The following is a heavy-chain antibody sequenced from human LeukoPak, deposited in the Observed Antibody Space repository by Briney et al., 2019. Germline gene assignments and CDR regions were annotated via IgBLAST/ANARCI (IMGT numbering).Heavy chain of an antibody. CDR2: INPNSGGT. Sequence: ASVKVSCKASGYTFTGYYMHWVRQAPGQGLEWMGWINPNSGGTNYAQKFQGWVTMTRDTSISTAYMELSRLRSDDTAVYYCARGGCSGGSCYGGFWFDPWGQGTLVTVS. J-gene: IGHJ5*02. V-gene: IGHV1-2*04. D-gene: IGHD2-15*01. CDR3: ARGGCSGGSCYGGFWFDP. CDR1: GYTFTGYY.